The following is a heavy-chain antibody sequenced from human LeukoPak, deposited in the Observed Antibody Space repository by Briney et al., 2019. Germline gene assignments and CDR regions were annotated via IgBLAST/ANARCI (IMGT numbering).Heavy chain of an antibody. CDR2: INHSGST. Sequence: SETLSLTCAVYGGSFSGYYWSWIRQPPGKGLEWIGEINHSGSTHYNPSLRSRLTMSVNLAKNQFSLTLTSVTAEDTALYYCARNSSRDCGSTNCYPGGWLGTWGQGLLVTASS. CDR1: GGSFSGYY. J-gene: IGHJ5*02. CDR3: ARNSSRDCGSTNCYPGGWLGT. D-gene: IGHD2-2*01. V-gene: IGHV4-34*01.